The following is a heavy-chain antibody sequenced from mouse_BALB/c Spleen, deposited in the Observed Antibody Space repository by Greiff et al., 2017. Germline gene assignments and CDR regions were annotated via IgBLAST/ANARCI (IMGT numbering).Heavy chain of an antibody. J-gene: IGHJ2*01. V-gene: IGHV3-2*02. CDR3: ARRLYYFDY. CDR2: ISYSGST. D-gene: IGHD3-2*02. Sequence: DVKLQESGPGLVKPSQSLSLTCTVTGYSITSDYAWNWIRQFPGNKLEWMGYISYSGSTSYNPSLKSRISITRDTSKNQFFLQLNSVTTEDTATYYCARRLYYFDYWGQGTTLTVSS. CDR1: GYSITSDYA.